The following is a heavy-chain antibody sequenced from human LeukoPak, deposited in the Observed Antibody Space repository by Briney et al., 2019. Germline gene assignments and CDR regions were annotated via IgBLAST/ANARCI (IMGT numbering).Heavy chain of an antibody. V-gene: IGHV4-59*02. CDR3: AREKIAVISNWFDP. Sequence: SETLSLTCTVSGGSVSSYYWSWIRQPPGKGLEWIGYIYHSGSTNYNPSLKSRVTISMDTSKNQFSLKLISVTAADTALYYCAREKIAVISNWFDPWGQGTLVTVSS. CDR1: GGSVSSYY. J-gene: IGHJ5*02. CDR2: IYHSGST. D-gene: IGHD6-19*01.